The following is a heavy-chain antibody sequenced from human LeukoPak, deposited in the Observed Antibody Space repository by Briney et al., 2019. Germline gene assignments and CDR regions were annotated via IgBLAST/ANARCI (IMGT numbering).Heavy chain of an antibody. CDR3: AREGQQLGYFDY. CDR1: GFTFSSYS. Sequence: GGSLRLSCAASGFTFSSYSMSWVRQAPGKGLEWVSSISDDSNYIYYADLVEGRFTISRDNAKNSLYLQMNSLRAEDTAMYYCAREGQQLGYFDYWGQGTLVTVSS. D-gene: IGHD6-13*01. CDR2: ISDDSNYI. V-gene: IGHV3-21*01. J-gene: IGHJ4*02.